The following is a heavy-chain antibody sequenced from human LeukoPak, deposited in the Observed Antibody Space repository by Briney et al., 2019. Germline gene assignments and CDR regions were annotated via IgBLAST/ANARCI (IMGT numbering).Heavy chain of an antibody. CDR2: ITSSSSYI. CDR1: GFTFSRYS. V-gene: IGHV3-21*01. Sequence: GGSLRLSCAASGFTFSRYSMNWVRQAPGKGLEWVSSITSSSSYIYYADSLKGRFTISRDNAKNSLYLQMNSLRAEDTAVYYCARGLGSGRHAFDIWGQGTMVTVSS. D-gene: IGHD3-10*01. CDR3: ARGLGSGRHAFDI. J-gene: IGHJ3*02.